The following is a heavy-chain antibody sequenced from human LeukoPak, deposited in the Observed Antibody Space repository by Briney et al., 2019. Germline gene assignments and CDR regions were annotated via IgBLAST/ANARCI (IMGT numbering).Heavy chain of an antibody. Sequence: PGRSLRLSCAASGFTVSSNYMSWVRQAPGKGLEWVSVIYSGGSTYYADSVKGRFTISRDNSKNTLYLQMNSLRAEDTAVYYCARAYDSSGHPDWGQGTLVTVSS. V-gene: IGHV3-53*01. J-gene: IGHJ4*02. CDR2: IYSGGST. CDR1: GFTVSSNY. D-gene: IGHD3-22*01. CDR3: ARAYDSSGHPD.